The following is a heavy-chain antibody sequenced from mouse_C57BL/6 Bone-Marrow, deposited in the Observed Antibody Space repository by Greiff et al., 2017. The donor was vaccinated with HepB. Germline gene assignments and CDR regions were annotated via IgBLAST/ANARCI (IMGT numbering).Heavy chain of an antibody. J-gene: IGHJ4*01. Sequence: QVQLQQSGPGLVQPSQSLSITCTVSGFSLTSYGVHWVRQSPGKGLEWLGVIWSGGSTDYNAAFISRLSISKDNSKSKVFFKMNSLQADDTAIYYCARNSYYGSSYGYYWGQGTSVTVSS. V-gene: IGHV2-2*01. CDR2: IWSGGST. D-gene: IGHD1-1*01. CDR3: ARNSYYGSSYGYY. CDR1: GFSLTSYG.